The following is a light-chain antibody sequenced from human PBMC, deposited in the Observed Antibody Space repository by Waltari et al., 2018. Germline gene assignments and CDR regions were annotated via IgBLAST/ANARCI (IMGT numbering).Light chain of an antibody. Sequence: EIVLTQSPGTLSLSPGERSTLSCRASQSVGKYLAWYQQRPGQAPRLLLYHASIRATGIPDRFSGSGAGTDFSLTISRREPEDFAVYYCQKYESLPATFGQGTTVEIK. CDR2: HAS. J-gene: IGKJ1*01. CDR3: QKYESLPAT. CDR1: QSVGKY. V-gene: IGKV3-20*01.